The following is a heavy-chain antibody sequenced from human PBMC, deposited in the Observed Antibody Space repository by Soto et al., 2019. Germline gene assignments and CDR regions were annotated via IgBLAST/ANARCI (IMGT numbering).Heavy chain of an antibody. CDR2: IYYSGST. V-gene: IGHV4-59*08. Sequence: QVQLQESGPGLVKPSETLSLTCIVSGGSISNYYWSWIRQPPGKGLEWIGYIYYSGSTNYNPSLTSRVTTSVDTSKNQCSLKRSSVTAADTAVYYCARHRYSYGVYYFDYWGQGTLVTVSS. CDR3: ARHRYSYGVYYFDY. J-gene: IGHJ4*02. CDR1: GGSISNYY. D-gene: IGHD5-18*01.